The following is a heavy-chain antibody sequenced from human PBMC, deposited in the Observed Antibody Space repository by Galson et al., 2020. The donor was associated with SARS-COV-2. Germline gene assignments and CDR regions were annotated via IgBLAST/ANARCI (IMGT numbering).Heavy chain of an antibody. V-gene: IGHV3-74*01. CDR1: GFTFSSYW. Sequence: GESLKISCAASGFTFSSYWMHWVRQAPGQGLVWVSHIDSDGSSTSYADSVKGRFTISRDNAKNTLYLQMNSLRAEDTAVYYCTRDITVVRGVAPNWGQGTLVTVSA. D-gene: IGHD3-10*01. CDR2: IDSDGSST. CDR3: TRDITVVRGVAPN. J-gene: IGHJ4*02.